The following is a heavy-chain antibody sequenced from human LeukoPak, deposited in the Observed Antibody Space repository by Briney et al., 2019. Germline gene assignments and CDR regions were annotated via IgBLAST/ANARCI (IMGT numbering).Heavy chain of an antibody. Sequence: GRSLRLSCAASGFTFDDYAMHWVRHASGKGLEWVSGISWNSGSIGYADSVKGRFTISRDNAKNSLYLQMNSLRAEDTAVYYCARDRPPVVPAAIHGYMDVWGKGTTVTVSS. CDR2: ISWNSGSI. CDR1: GFTFDDYA. J-gene: IGHJ6*03. CDR3: ARDRPPVVPAAIHGYMDV. D-gene: IGHD2-2*01. V-gene: IGHV3-9*01.